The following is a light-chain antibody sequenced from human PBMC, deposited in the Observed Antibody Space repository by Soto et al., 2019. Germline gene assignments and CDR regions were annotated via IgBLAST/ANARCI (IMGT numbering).Light chain of an antibody. CDR3: QQYNTYSRT. CDR2: KAS. Sequence: DIQMTQSPSTLSASVGDRVTITCRASQSIINWLAWYQQKPGKAPKLLIYKASSLQSGVPSRFSGSGSGTEFTLPSSSRQPEDFATYYCQQYNTYSRTFGQGTKVEI. CDR1: QSIINW. J-gene: IGKJ1*01. V-gene: IGKV1-5*03.